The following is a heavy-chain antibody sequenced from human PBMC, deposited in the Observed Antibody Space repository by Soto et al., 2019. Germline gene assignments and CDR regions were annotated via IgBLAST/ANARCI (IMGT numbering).Heavy chain of an antibody. CDR3: ARDKVVQLAQPGWFEP. D-gene: IGHD6-6*01. Sequence: QVQLVESGGGVVQPGRSLRLSCAASGFTFSSYGMHWVRQAPGKGLEWVAVVWYDGSTKYYADSVKGRFTISRDNSKNTLYLQMNRRRAEDTVVCYCARDKVVQLAQPGWFEPWGQGTLVTVSS. V-gene: IGHV3-33*01. CDR2: VWYDGSTK. J-gene: IGHJ5*02. CDR1: GFTFSSYG.